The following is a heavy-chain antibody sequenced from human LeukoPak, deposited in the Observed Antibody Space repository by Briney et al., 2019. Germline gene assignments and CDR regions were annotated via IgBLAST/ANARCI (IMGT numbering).Heavy chain of an antibody. CDR2: IQYDGSNK. D-gene: IGHD3-10*01. V-gene: IGHV3-30*06. CDR1: GLSFSSYG. Sequence: PGGSLRLSCAASGLSFSSYGMHWVRQAPGKGLEWVAFIQYDGSNKFYADSVRGRFTISRDNSKNTLYLQMNSLRAEDTAVYYCARHQTKNTVLRWFGGLDYWGQGTLVSVSS. J-gene: IGHJ4*02. CDR3: ARHQTKNTVLRWFGGLDY.